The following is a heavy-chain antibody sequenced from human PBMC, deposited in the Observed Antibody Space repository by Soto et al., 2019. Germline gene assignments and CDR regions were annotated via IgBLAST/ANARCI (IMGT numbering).Heavy chain of an antibody. CDR3: ARDAYCSSTSCYQYALGFDP. D-gene: IGHD2-2*01. V-gene: IGHV4-31*03. CDR2: IYYSGST. CDR1: GGSISSGGYY. J-gene: IGHJ5*02. Sequence: TLSLTCTVSGGSISSGGYYWSWIRQHPGKGLEWIGYIYYSGSTYYNPSLKSRVTISVDTSKNQFSLKLSSVTAADTAVYYCARDAYCSSTSCYQYALGFDPWGQGTLVTVSS.